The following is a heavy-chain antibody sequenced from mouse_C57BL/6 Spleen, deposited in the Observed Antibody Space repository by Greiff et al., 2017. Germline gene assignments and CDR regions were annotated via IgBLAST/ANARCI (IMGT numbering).Heavy chain of an antibody. CDR1: GYSITSGYY. CDR2: ISYDGSN. J-gene: IGHJ2*01. CDR3: AREKIYYGNYESYFDY. D-gene: IGHD2-1*01. V-gene: IGHV3-6*01. Sequence: ESGPGLVKPSQSLSLTCSVTGYSITSGYYWNWIRQFPGNKLEWMGYISYDGSNNYNPSLKNRISITRDTSKNQFFLKLNSVTTEDTATYYCAREKIYYGNYESYFDYWGQGTTLTVSS.